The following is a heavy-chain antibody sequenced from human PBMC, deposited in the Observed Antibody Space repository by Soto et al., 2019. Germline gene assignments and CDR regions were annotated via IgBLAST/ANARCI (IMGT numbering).Heavy chain of an antibody. CDR2: ISYDGSNK. D-gene: IGHD3-10*01. Sequence: QVQLVESGGGVVQPARSLRLSCAASGFTFSSYAMHWVRQAPGKGLEWVAVISYDGSNKYYADSVKGRFTISRDNSKNTRDLQMNSLRSEDTAGYYCARASPKSELLWLDRFDYWGQGTLVTVSS. J-gene: IGHJ4*02. V-gene: IGHV3-30-3*01. CDR1: GFTFSSYA. CDR3: ARASPKSELLWLDRFDY.